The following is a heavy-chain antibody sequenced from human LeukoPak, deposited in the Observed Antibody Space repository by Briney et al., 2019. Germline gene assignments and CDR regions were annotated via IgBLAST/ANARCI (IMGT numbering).Heavy chain of an antibody. Sequence: ASVRVSCKASGYTFTSYSIWWVRQAPGQGLEWLAWINTYNGDTKYAQKVQGRVTLTTDTSTSTVYMEVRSLTSDDTAVYYCARASRDGYTSPSGDDYWGQGTLVTVSS. CDR1: GYTFTSYS. J-gene: IGHJ4*02. CDR2: INTYNGDT. CDR3: ARASRDGYTSPSGDDY. D-gene: IGHD5-24*01. V-gene: IGHV1-18*01.